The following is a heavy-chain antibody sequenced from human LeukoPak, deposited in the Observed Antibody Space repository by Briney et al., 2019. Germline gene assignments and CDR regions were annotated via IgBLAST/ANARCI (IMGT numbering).Heavy chain of an antibody. CDR3: AKTAMIKVIINTYPKGLNY. J-gene: IGHJ4*02. Sequence: GGSLRLSCAASGFTFSSNAMNWVRQAPGKGLEWVAAIYGRGETTYYADLVKGRFTISRDNSKNTLYLQMKSLRAEDTAVYYCAKTAMIKVIINTYPKGLNYWGQGTLVTVSS. V-gene: IGHV3-23*01. D-gene: IGHD3-10*01. CDR1: GFTFSSNA. CDR2: IYGRGETT.